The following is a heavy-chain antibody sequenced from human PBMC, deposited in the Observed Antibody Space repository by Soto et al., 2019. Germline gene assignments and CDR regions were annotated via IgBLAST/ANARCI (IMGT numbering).Heavy chain of an antibody. Sequence: GGSLRLSXAASGFTFSSYGMHWVRQAPGKGLEWVAVISYDGSNKYYADSVKGRFTISRDNSKNTLYLQMNSLRAEDTAVYYCAKDTYYDSSGSLYNWGQGTLVTVSS. D-gene: IGHD3-22*01. CDR2: ISYDGSNK. CDR3: AKDTYYDSSGSLYN. J-gene: IGHJ4*02. CDR1: GFTFSSYG. V-gene: IGHV3-30*18.